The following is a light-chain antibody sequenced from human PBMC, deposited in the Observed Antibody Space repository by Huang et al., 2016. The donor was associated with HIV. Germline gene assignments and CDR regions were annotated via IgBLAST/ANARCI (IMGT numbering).Light chain of an antibody. CDR1: QNVNTD. V-gene: IGKV3-15*01. CDR2: GAS. CDR3: QQYNNWPPLT. J-gene: IGKJ4*01. Sequence: EVVITQSPAILSVSPGERATLSCRASQNVNTDLAWYKPNPGQAPRLLIYGASPRATGIPARFSCNVSETEFTLTISSLQSEDFAIYYCQQYNNWPPLTFGGGTKVEIK.